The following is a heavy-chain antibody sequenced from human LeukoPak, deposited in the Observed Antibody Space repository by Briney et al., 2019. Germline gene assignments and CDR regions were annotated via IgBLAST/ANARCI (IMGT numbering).Heavy chain of an antibody. CDR3: ARGQYYDFWSGYYGTHFDY. V-gene: IGHV4-34*01. CDR1: GGSFSGYY. J-gene: IGHJ4*02. D-gene: IGHD3-3*01. Sequence: SETLSLTCAVYGGSFSGYYWSRIRQPPGKGLEWIGEINHSGSTNYNPSLKSRVTISVDTSKNQFSLKLSSVTAADTAVCYCARGQYYDFWSGYYGTHFDYWGQGTLVTVSS. CDR2: INHSGST.